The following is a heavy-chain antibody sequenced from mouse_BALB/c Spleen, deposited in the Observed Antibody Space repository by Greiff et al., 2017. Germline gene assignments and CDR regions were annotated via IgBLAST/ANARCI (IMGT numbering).Heavy chain of an antibody. CDR2: ISSGGGST. CDR1: GFAFSSYD. CDR3: ARRYGNYAMDY. V-gene: IGHV5-12-1*01. Sequence: EVKLVESGGGLVKPGGSLKLSCAASGFAFSSYDMSWVRQTPEKRLEWVAYISSGGGSTYYPDTVKGRFTISRDNAKNTLYLQMSSLKSEDTAMYYCARRYGNYAMDYWGQGTSVTVSS. D-gene: IGHD2-1*01. J-gene: IGHJ4*01.